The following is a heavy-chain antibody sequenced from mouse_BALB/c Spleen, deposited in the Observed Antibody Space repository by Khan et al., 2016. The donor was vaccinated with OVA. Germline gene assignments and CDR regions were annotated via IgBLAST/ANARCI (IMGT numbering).Heavy chain of an antibody. CDR2: FFPNSGGS. Sequence: VQLQQPGPEVVKPGASVKISCKASGYTFTDYNMDWLKQRHGKSLEWIGYFFPNSGGSGYNQKFKTKATLTVDISSNTAYMDLRSLTSEDSAVYYCVRSGYGSVAFWGQGTLVTVSA. D-gene: IGHD1-2*01. CDR1: GYTFTDYN. CDR3: VRSGYGSVAF. V-gene: IGHV1S29*02. J-gene: IGHJ3*01.